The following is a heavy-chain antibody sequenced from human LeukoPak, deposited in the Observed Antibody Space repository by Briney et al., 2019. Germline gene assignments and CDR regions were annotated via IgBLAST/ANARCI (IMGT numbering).Heavy chain of an antibody. CDR3: ARLPLRYFDWLLSRGPYYYYGMDV. J-gene: IGHJ6*02. V-gene: IGHV1-8*01. D-gene: IGHD3-9*01. CDR2: MNPNSGNT. Sequence: ASVKVSCKASGYTFTSYDINWVRQATGQGPEWMGWMNPNSGNTGYAQKFQGRVTMTRNTSISTAYMELSSLRSEDTAVYYCARLPLRYFDWLLSRGPYYYYGMDVWGQGTTVTVSS. CDR1: GYTFTSYD.